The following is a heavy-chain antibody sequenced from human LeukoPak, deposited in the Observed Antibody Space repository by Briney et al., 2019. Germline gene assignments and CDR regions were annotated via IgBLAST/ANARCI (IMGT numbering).Heavy chain of an antibody. D-gene: IGHD2-15*01. CDR3: ATSGVGWVVVVAGNFDY. CDR2: IIPILGIA. V-gene: IGHV1-69*04. CDR1: GGTFSSYA. Sequence: GASVKVSCKASGGTFSSYAISWVRQAPGQGLEWMGRIIPILGIANYAQKFQGRVTITADKSTSTAYMELSSLRSEDTAVYCCATSGVGWVVVVAGNFDYWGQGTLVTVSS. J-gene: IGHJ4*02.